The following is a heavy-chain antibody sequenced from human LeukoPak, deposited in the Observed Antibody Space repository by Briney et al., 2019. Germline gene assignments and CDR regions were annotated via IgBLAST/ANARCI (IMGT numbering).Heavy chain of an antibody. Sequence: GGSLRLSCAASGFTVSSNYMSWVRQAPGKGPEWVSVIYSGGSTYYADSVKGRFTISRDNSKNTLYLQMNSLRPEDTAVYYCARSPRFGEFNSWGQGTLVTVSS. CDR3: ARSPRFGEFNS. CDR1: GFTVSSNY. J-gene: IGHJ4*02. CDR2: IYSGGST. D-gene: IGHD3-10*02. V-gene: IGHV3-66*02.